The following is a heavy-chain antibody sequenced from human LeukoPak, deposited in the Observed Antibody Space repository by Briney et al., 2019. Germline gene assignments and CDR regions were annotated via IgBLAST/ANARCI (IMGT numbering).Heavy chain of an antibody. CDR2: INPNSGGT. D-gene: IGHD1-1*01. CDR3: ARDRTAVAGPDWFDP. J-gene: IGHJ5*02. V-gene: IGHV1-2*02. CDR1: GYTFTGCY. Sequence: ASVKVSCKASGYTFTGCYMHWVRQAPGQGLEWMGWINPNSGGTNYAQKFQGRVTMTRDTSISTAYMEPSRLRSDDTAVYYCARDRTAVAGPDWFDPWGQGTLVTVSS.